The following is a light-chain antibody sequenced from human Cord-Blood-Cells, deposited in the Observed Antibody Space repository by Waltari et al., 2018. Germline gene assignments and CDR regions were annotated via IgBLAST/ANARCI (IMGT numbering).Light chain of an antibody. V-gene: IGLV2-14*01. J-gene: IGLJ1*01. CDR1: SSDVGGYNY. CDR2: EVS. CDR3: SSYTSSSTYV. Sequence: QSALTQPASVSGSPGPSITIYCTGTSSDVGGYNYLSWYQQHPGKAPKLMIYEVSNRPSGVSNRFSGSKSGNTASLTISGLQAEDEADYYCSSYTSSSTYVFGTGTKVTVL.